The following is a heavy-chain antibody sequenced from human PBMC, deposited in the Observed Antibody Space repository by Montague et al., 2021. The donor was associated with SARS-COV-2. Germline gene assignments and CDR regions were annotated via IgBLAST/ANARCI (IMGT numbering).Heavy chain of an antibody. CDR2: VYYSRSS. CDR1: GDSFSHDF. CDR3: VRDPAPSGSGTFYDY. Sequence: SETLSLTCTVSGDSFSHDFWTWIRQPPGKGLEWIGYVYYSRSSSYNPSLRRQVSIAVDTSKNQFSLSLSTVAAADTAIYYCVRDPAPSGSGTFYDYWGQGTLVAVSS. D-gene: IGHD1-26*01. V-gene: IGHV4-59*01. J-gene: IGHJ4*02.